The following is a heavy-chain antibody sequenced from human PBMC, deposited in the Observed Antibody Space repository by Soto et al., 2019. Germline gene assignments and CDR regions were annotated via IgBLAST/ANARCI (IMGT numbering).Heavy chain of an antibody. CDR2: IIPIFGTA. CDR3: ARSRYCSSTSCYFYFDY. Sequence: QVQLVQSGAEVKKPGSSVKVSWKASGGTFSSYAISWVRQAPGQGLEWMGGIIPIFGTANYAQKFQGRVTITADESTSTAYMELSSLRSEDTAVYYCARSRYCSSTSCYFYFDYWGQGTLVTVSS. J-gene: IGHJ4*02. CDR1: GGTFSSYA. D-gene: IGHD2-2*01. V-gene: IGHV1-69*01.